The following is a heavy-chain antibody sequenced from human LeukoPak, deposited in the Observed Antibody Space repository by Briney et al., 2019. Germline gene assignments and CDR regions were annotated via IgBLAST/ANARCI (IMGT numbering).Heavy chain of an antibody. D-gene: IGHD2-15*01. CDR1: GFTFSNYC. CDR2: INIDGSST. J-gene: IGHJ4*02. CDR3: ARGSWRAVVAATLFDY. Sequence: PRGSSRLSCAAPGFTFSNYCLHWVRQGPGQGRVWVSLINIDGSSTTCMDSVKGRFTISRDNAKNTLYLQMNSLRAEDTAVYYCARGSWRAVVAATLFDYWGQGTLVTVSS. V-gene: IGHV3-74*01.